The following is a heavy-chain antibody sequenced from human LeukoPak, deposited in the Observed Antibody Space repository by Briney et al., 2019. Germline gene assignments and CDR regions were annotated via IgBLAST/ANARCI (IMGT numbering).Heavy chain of an antibody. CDR2: ISRSGTTI. V-gene: IGHV3-48*03. J-gene: IGHJ4*02. Sequence: GGSLRLSCAASGFTFSSYEMNWVRQAPGKGLEWVSYISRSGTTIYYADSVKGRFTTSRDNAKNSLYLQMNSLRAEDTVVYYCAREMHGDDDYWGQGTLVTVSS. CDR1: GFTFSSYE. CDR3: AREMHGDDDY. D-gene: IGHD4-17*01.